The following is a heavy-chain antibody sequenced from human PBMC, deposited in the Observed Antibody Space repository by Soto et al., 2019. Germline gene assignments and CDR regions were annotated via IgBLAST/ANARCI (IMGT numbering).Heavy chain of an antibody. J-gene: IGHJ4*02. D-gene: IGHD1-26*01. Sequence: EVQLVESGGGLVQPGGSLRLSCAASGFTFIAHYMDWVRQAPGKGMEWVGRIKNKANSYTPEYAASVEGRFTISREDSQNSLYLQMNSLKTEDTAVYYCARVSLVGTSGGRYFDYWGQGSQVAVSS. CDR1: GFTFIAHY. CDR3: ARVSLVGTSGGRYFDY. V-gene: IGHV3-72*01. CDR2: IKNKANSYTP.